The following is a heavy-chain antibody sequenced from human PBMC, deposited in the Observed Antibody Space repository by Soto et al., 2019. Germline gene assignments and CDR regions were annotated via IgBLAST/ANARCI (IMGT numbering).Heavy chain of an antibody. J-gene: IGHJ4*02. D-gene: IGHD3-10*01. CDR1: VFTFSSYG. CDR2: ISSDGYI. Sequence: GGSLRLSCAASVFTFSSYGMHLVRQSPGKGLEWVSSISSDGYIYYEDSVRGRFTISRDNAKNSLYLQMNRLRDEDTAVYYCASEYGSGFPVYWGQGTMVTVSS. V-gene: IGHV3-21*01. CDR3: ASEYGSGFPVY.